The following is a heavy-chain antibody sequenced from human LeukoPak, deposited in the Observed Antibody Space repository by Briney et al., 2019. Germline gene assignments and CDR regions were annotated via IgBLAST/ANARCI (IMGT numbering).Heavy chain of an antibody. D-gene: IGHD3-22*01. J-gene: IGHJ4*02. CDR2: ISWNSGSM. Sequence: PGRSLRLSCAASGFTFDDYAMRWVRQAPGKGLGCVSGISWNSGSMGYADSVKGRFTISRDNAKNSLYLQMNSLRAEDTALYYCAKDYYDSSGYFFDYWGQGTLVTVSS. CDR1: GFTFDDYA. V-gene: IGHV3-9*01. CDR3: AKDYYDSSGYFFDY.